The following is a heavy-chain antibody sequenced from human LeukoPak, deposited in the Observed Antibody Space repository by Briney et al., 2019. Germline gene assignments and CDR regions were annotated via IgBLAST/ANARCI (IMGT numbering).Heavy chain of an antibody. J-gene: IGHJ4*02. CDR2: ISGSGGST. V-gene: IGHV3-23*01. Sequence: GGSLRLSCAASGFTFSSYAMSWVRQAPGKGLEWVSAISGSGGSTYYADSVKGRFTISRDNSKNTLYLQMNSRTAEDTAVYYCAKASRGVISFGDYWGQGTLVTVSS. CDR3: AKASRGVISFGDY. D-gene: IGHD3-3*01. CDR1: GFTFSSYA.